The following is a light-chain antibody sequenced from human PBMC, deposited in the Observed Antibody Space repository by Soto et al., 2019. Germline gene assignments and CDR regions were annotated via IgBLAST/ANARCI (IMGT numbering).Light chain of an antibody. CDR1: SSNIGAGYD. CDR3: QSYDSSSQAV. Sequence: QAVVTQPPSVSGAPGQRVTISCTGSSSNIGAGYDVHWYQQLPGTAPKLLIYGNSNRPSGVPDRFSGSKSGTSASLAITGLQAEDEADYYCQSYDSSSQAVFGGGTKVTVL. V-gene: IGLV1-40*01. J-gene: IGLJ3*02. CDR2: GNS.